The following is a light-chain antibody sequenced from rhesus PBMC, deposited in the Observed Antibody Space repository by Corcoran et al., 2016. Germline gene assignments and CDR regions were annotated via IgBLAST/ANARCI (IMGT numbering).Light chain of an antibody. J-gene: IGKJ1*01. CDR1: ENVHNF. CDR3: QHGFGTPWT. CDR2: KVS. Sequence: DIQMTQSPSSLSASVGDRVTITCRASENVHNFLNWYQQKPGKDPIFLVYKVSTLQSGVPLRFSGSGACTDYTFTISILQPEDGATYYCQHGFGTPWTCGQGTKVESK. V-gene: IGKV1-74*01.